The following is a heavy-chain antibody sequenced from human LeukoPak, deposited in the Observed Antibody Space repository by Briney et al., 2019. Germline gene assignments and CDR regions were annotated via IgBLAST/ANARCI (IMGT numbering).Heavy chain of an antibody. CDR2: ISYDGSNK. D-gene: IGHD5-18*01. CDR3: AKGGGYSYGVFDY. J-gene: IGHJ4*02. Sequence: PGRSLRLSCAAPGFTFSSYGMHWVRRAPGKGLEWVAVISYDGSNKYYADSVKGRFTISRDNSKNTLYLQMNSLRAEDTAVYYCAKGGGYSYGVFDYWGQGTLVTVSS. CDR1: GFTFSSYG. V-gene: IGHV3-30*18.